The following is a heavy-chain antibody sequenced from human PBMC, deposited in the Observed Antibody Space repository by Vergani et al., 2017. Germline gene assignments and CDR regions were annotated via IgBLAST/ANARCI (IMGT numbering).Heavy chain of an antibody. D-gene: IGHD2-8*01. Sequence: QVQLVQSGAEVKKPGASVKVSCKASGYTFTSYYMHWVRQAPGQGLEWMGIINPSGGSTSYAQKFQGRVTITADKSTSTAYMELSSLRSEDTAVYYCARGDLGCTNGVCYTSPYYGMDVWGQGTTVTVSS. CDR2: INPSGGST. CDR3: ARGDLGCTNGVCYTSPYYGMDV. J-gene: IGHJ6*02. CDR1: GYTFTSYY. V-gene: IGHV1-46*01.